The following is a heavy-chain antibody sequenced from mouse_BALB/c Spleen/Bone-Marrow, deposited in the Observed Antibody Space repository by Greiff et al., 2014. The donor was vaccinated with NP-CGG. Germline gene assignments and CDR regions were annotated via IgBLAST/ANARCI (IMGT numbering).Heavy chain of an antibody. CDR1: GYTFTSYW. CDR2: INPSNGRS. V-gene: IGHV1S81*02. D-gene: IGHD1-3*01. CDR3: ARYNADDWYFDV. Sequence: QVQLQQPGAELVKPGASVKLSCKASGYTFTSYWMHWVKQSPGQGLEWIGEINPSNGRSNYRETVKSKATLTVDKSYSTTYMQLSSLTSEDSAVYSCARYNADDWYFDVWGAGTTVTVYS. J-gene: IGHJ1*01.